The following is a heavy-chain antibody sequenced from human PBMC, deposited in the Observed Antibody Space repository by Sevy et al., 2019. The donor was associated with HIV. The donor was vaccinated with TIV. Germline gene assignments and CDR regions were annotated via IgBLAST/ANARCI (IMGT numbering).Heavy chain of an antibody. CDR2: INQDGSEK. CDR3: ASKGGSQPNDAFDT. J-gene: IGHJ3*02. V-gene: IGHV3-7*01. CDR1: GFSFAWYW. D-gene: IGHD3-10*01. Sequence: GGSLRLSCAASGFSFAWYWMSWVRQTPEKGLEWVANINQDGSEKNYVDSVKGRFTISRDNAKNSLYLQMNSLRVEDTAVYYCASKGGSQPNDAFDTWGQGKMVTVSS.